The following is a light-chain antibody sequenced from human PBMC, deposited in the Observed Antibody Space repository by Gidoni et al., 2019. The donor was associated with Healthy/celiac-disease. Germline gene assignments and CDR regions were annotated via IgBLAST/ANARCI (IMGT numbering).Light chain of an antibody. CDR2: DAS. Sequence: DIQITSSPSSLSASVGDRVTITCQASQDISNYLNWYQQKPGKAPKLLIYDASNLETGVPSRFIGSGSGTDFTFTISSLQPEDIATYYCQQYDNLPPLTFGGGTKVEIK. J-gene: IGKJ4*01. CDR1: QDISNY. V-gene: IGKV1-33*01. CDR3: QQYDNLPPLT.